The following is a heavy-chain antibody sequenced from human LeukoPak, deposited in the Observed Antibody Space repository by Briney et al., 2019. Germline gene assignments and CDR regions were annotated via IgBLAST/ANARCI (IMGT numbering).Heavy chain of an antibody. D-gene: IGHD6-19*01. J-gene: IGHJ4*02. Sequence: PSETLSLTCTVSDDSISSYYWSWIRQPPGRTLEWIGYMYYSGSTNYNPSLKSRVTISIDTSKNQFSLRLSSLTAADTAVYYCARVPYSSGWYFDYWGQGTLVTVSS. V-gene: IGHV4-59*13. CDR1: DDSISSYY. CDR3: ARVPYSSGWYFDY. CDR2: MYYSGST.